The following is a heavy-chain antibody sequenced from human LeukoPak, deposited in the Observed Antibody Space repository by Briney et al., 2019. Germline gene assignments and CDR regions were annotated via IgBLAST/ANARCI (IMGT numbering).Heavy chain of an antibody. CDR2: VYYSGNT. CDR3: ARPLTPRLNWFDP. J-gene: IGHJ5*02. V-gene: IGHV4-39*01. Sequence: PSETLSLTCTVSDDSISSSSYYWGWIRQPPGKGLEWIGSVYYSGNTYSNPSLKSRVTISVDTSKNQFSLKLSSVTAADTAVYYCARPLTPRLNWFDPWGQGTLVTVSS. CDR1: DDSISSSSYY.